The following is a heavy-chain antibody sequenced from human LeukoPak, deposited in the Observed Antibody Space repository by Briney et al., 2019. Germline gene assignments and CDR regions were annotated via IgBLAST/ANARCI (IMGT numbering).Heavy chain of an antibody. Sequence: PGGSLRLSCAASGFTFGRYWMYWVRRAPGKGLVYIARINNDGGGTTYADSVKGRFTISRDNARNGVYLQMNSLRVEDTAVYYCARGGPYHAFDIWGQGTMVTV. CDR3: ARGGPYHAFDI. CDR1: GFTFGRYW. V-gene: IGHV3-74*01. J-gene: IGHJ3*02. CDR2: INNDGGGT. D-gene: IGHD2-2*02.